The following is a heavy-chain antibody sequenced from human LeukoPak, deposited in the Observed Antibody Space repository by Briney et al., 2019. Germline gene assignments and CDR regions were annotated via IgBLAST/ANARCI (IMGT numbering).Heavy chain of an antibody. CDR1: GGTFSTYA. J-gene: IGHJ6*03. V-gene: IGHV1-69*05. CDR2: SIPIFVTA. D-gene: IGHD6-6*01. Sequence: GASVKVSCKASGGTFSTYAITWVRQAPGQGLEWMGGSIPIFVTANYEQKFQGRVTITTDESTSTAYMELSSLRSEDTAVYYCASWAASSFDSYYYMDVWGKGTTVTVSS. CDR3: ASWAASSFDSYYYMDV.